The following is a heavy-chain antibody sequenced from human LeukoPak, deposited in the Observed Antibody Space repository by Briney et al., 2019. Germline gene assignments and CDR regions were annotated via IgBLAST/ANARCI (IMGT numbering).Heavy chain of an antibody. V-gene: IGHV1-18*01. CDR3: ARDRGGSYFQA. Sequence: GAPVKVSCKASGYRFNTYGITWVRQAPGQGLEWMGWINTDNGKTNYAHRLQGRVTVTKDTSTSTSYMELRSLTSDDTAVYYCARDRGGSYFQAWGQGTLVTVSS. J-gene: IGHJ1*01. CDR1: GYRFNTYG. D-gene: IGHD1-26*01. CDR2: INTDNGKT.